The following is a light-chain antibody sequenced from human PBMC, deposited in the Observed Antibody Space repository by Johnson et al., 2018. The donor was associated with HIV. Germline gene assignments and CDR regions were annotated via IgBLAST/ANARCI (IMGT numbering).Light chain of an antibody. J-gene: IGLJ1*01. Sequence: QSVLTQPPSVSVAPGHKVTISCSGSSSNIENNYVSCYQQLPGTAPKVLIYENNKRPSGIPDRFSGSKSGTSATLDITGLQTGDEADYYCGTWDSSLSAPYIFGTGTKVTVL. CDR2: ENN. CDR1: SSNIENNY. CDR3: GTWDSSLSAPYI. V-gene: IGLV1-51*02.